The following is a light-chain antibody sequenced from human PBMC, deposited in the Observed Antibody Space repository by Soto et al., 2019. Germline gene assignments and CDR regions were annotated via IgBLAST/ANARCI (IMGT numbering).Light chain of an antibody. CDR2: DNS. CDR1: TSNIGAGYG. Sequence: QAVLTQPPSVSGVPGQRVTISCTGSTSNIGAGYGVHWFQQLPGRAPKLLIFDNSNRPSGVPDRFSGSKSGASASLAISRLQAEDEGDYYCCSYAGSSTYVVFGGGTKLTVL. V-gene: IGLV1-40*01. CDR3: CSYAGSSTYVV. J-gene: IGLJ2*01.